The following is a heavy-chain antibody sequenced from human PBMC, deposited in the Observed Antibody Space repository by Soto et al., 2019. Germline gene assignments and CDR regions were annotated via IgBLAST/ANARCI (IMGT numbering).Heavy chain of an antibody. V-gene: IGHV3-64D*08. CDR3: VKGPYYYCSSGSKEGPDY. CDR2: ISSNGGST. CDR1: GFTFSSYA. Sequence: GGSLRLSCSASGFTFSSYAMHWVRQAPGKGLEYVSAISSNGGSTYYADSVKGRFTISRDNSKNTLYLQMSSLRAEDTAVYYCVKGPYYYCSSGSKEGPDYWGQGTLVTGSS. D-gene: IGHD3-22*01. J-gene: IGHJ4*02.